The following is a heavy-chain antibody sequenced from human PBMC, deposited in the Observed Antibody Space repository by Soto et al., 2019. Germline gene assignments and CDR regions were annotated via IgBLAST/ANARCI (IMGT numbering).Heavy chain of an antibody. CDR1: GFTFSSYA. V-gene: IGHV3-23*01. CDR2: ISGSGGST. D-gene: IGHD2-15*01. Sequence: GGSLRLSCAASGFTFSSYAMSWVRQAPGKGLEWVSAISGSGGSTYYADSVKGHFTISRDNSKNTLYLQMNSLRAEDTAVYYCAERLYCRGGSWCVSGAFDIWRQGTMVTVSS. J-gene: IGHJ3*02. CDR3: AERLYCRGGSWCVSGAFDI.